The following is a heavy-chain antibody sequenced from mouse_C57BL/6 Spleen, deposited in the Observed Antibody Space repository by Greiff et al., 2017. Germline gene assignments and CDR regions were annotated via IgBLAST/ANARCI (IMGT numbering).Heavy chain of an antibody. D-gene: IGHD2-4*01. V-gene: IGHV1-80*01. Sequence: QVQLQQSGAELVKPGASVKISCKASGYAFSSYWMNWVKQRPGKGLEWIGQIYPGDGDTNYNGKFKGKATLTADKSSSTAYMQLSSLTSEDSAVYCCARGGDYDGPLFAYWGQGTLVTVSA. J-gene: IGHJ3*01. CDR2: IYPGDGDT. CDR1: GYAFSSYW. CDR3: ARGGDYDGPLFAY.